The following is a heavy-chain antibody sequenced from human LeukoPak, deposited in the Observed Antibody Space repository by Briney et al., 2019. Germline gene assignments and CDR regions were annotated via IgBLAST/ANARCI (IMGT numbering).Heavy chain of an antibody. Sequence: GGSLRLSCAVSGFTFSSYAMSWVRQAPGKGLEWVSAISGSGGSTNHADSVKGRFTISRDNSKNTLYLQMNSLRADDTAVYYCAKGGSGYSGYYMYDYWGQGSLVTVSS. D-gene: IGHD5-12*01. CDR1: GFTFSSYA. V-gene: IGHV3-23*01. J-gene: IGHJ4*02. CDR3: AKGGSGYSGYYMYDY. CDR2: ISGSGGST.